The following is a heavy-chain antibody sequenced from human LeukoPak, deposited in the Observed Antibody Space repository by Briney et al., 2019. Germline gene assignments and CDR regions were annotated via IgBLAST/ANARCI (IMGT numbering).Heavy chain of an antibody. J-gene: IGHJ4*02. CDR3: ARRQAGTAHFDY. Sequence: GGSLRLSCAASGFTFSSCWMHWVRQAPGKGLVWVSRINSDGSSTSHADSVKGRFTISRDNAKNTLYLQMNSLRAEDTAVYYCARRQAGTAHFDYWGQGTLVTVSS. CDR1: GFTFSSCW. D-gene: IGHD5-18*01. V-gene: IGHV3-74*01. CDR2: INSDGSST.